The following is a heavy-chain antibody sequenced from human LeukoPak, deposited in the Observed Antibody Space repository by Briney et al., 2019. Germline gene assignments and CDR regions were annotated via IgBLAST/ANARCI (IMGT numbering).Heavy chain of an antibody. V-gene: IGHV3-11*01. CDR1: GFTVSSNY. CDR3: ARVLRYCSGGNCYSGGLGYMDV. D-gene: IGHD2-15*01. Sequence: GSLRLSCAASGFTVSSNYMSWVRQAPGKGLEWVSSISRSGSTKYYADSVKGRFTISRDNAKNSLFLQMNSLRAEDTAVYYCARVLRYCSGGNCYSGGLGYMDVWGKGTTVTISS. CDR2: ISRSGSTK. J-gene: IGHJ6*03.